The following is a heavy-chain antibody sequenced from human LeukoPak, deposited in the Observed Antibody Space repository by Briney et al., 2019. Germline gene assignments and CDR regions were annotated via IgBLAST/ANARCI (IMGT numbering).Heavy chain of an antibody. D-gene: IGHD3-10*01. V-gene: IGHV3-23*01. CDR1: GFSFSGYD. CDR2: ISGSGGST. CDR3: ARDEGSGSYLDY. J-gene: IGHJ4*02. Sequence: GGSLRLSCAASGFSFSGYDVSWVRQAPGKGLEWVSAISGSGGSTYYADSVKGRLTISRDNSKNTLYLQMNSLRVEDTAVFYCARDEGSGSYLDYWGQGTLVAVSS.